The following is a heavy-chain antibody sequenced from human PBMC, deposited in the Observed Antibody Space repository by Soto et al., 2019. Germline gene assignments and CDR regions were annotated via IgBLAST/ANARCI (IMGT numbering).Heavy chain of an antibody. V-gene: IGHV1-2*04. Sequence: ASVKVSCKASGYTFTGYYMHWVRQAPGQGLEWMGWINPNSGGTNYAQKFQGWVTMTRDTSISTAYMELSRLRSGDTAVYYCARADGSSWTPLSWYYGMDVWGQGTTVTVSS. D-gene: IGHD6-13*01. CDR2: INPNSGGT. CDR1: GYTFTGYY. J-gene: IGHJ6*02. CDR3: ARADGSSWTPLSWYYGMDV.